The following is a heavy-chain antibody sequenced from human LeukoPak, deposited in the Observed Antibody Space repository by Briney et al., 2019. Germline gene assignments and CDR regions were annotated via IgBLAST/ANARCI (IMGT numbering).Heavy chain of an antibody. Sequence: PSETLSLTCTVSGGSISSYYWSWIRQPPGKGLEWIGYIYHSGSTYYNPPLKSRVTISVDRSKNQFSLKLSSVTAADTAVYYCARDQYTTGTGFDYWGQGTLVTVSS. J-gene: IGHJ4*02. V-gene: IGHV4-59*12. CDR2: IYHSGST. CDR1: GGSISSYY. CDR3: ARDQYTTGTGFDY. D-gene: IGHD1-1*01.